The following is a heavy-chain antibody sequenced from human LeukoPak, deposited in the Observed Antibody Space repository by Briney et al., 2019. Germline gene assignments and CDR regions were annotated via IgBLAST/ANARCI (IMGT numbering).Heavy chain of an antibody. D-gene: IGHD5-24*01. V-gene: IGHV3-64*01. CDR1: GFTFSSYA. CDR3: ARKGDGDGRYDY. CDR2: ISSNGGST. J-gene: IGHJ4*02. Sequence: GGSLRLSCAASGFTFSSYAMHWVRQAPGKGLEYVSAISSNGGSTHYTNSVKGRFTISRDNSKNTLYLQMGSLRAEDIAVYYCARKGDGDGRYDYWGQGTLVTVSS.